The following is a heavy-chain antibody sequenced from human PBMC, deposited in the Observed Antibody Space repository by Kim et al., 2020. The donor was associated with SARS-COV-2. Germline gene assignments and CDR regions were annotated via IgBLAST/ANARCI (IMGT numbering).Heavy chain of an antibody. CDR2: ISSSSSYI. J-gene: IGHJ3*02. CDR1: GFTFSTYA. Sequence: GGSLRLSCAASGFTFSTYAVNWVRQAPGKGLEWVSSISSSSSYIYYADSVKGRFTISRDNAKNSLYLQMNSLRAEDTAVYYCAARKSGSGSNGFDIWGQGTMVTVSS. CDR3: AARKSGSGSNGFDI. D-gene: IGHD3-10*01. V-gene: IGHV3-21*01.